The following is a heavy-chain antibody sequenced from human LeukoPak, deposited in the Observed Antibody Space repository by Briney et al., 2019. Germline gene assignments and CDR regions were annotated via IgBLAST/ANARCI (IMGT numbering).Heavy chain of an antibody. CDR3: ARDGVLRYFDGLDGYDY. CDR1: GGTFSSYA. V-gene: IGHV1-18*01. CDR2: ISAYNGNT. D-gene: IGHD3-9*01. J-gene: IGHJ4*02. Sequence: GAPVKVSCKASGGTFSSYAIRWVRQAPGQGLEWMAWISAYNGNTNYAQKLQGRVTMTTDTSTSTAYMELRSLRSDGTAVYYCARDGVLRYFDGLDGYDYWGQGTLVTVSS.